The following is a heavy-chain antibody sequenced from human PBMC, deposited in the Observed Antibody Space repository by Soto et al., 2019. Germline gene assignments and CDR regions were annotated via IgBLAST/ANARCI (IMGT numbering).Heavy chain of an antibody. CDR1: GYTFIRYG. CDR3: ARGGYYDNTWGKLSHYGLDV. D-gene: IGHD3-16*01. Sequence: QVQLVQSAAEVKKPGASVRVSCKASGYTFIRYGIAWVRQAPGQGLEWMGWISPYNAYTIYAQKLQGRVTMTADKSTRTVYMELRGLKSDDTAVYSCARGGYYDNTWGKLSHYGLDVWGQGTSVTVSS. V-gene: IGHV1-18*01. CDR2: ISPYNAYT. J-gene: IGHJ6*02.